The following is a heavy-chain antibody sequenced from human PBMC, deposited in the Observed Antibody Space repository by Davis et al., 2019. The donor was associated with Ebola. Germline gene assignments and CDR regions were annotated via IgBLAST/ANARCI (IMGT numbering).Heavy chain of an antibody. CDR3: ARGHYSNYADYYYMDV. V-gene: IGHV1-69*13. D-gene: IGHD4-11*01. CDR1: GGTFSGSG. Sequence: SVKVSCKASGGTFSGSGVSWVRQAPGQGLEWMGGIVPVFKTANYAQKFQGRVTITADEFPTTAYMELSGLRSEDTAVYYCARGHYSNYADYYYMDVWGKGTTVTVSS. CDR2: IVPVFKTA. J-gene: IGHJ6*03.